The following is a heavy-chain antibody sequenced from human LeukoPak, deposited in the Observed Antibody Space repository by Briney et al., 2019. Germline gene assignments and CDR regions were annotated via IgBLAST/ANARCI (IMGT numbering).Heavy chain of an antibody. D-gene: IGHD3-10*01. J-gene: IGHJ4*02. CDR2: INHSGST. V-gene: IGHV4-34*01. CDR1: GGSFSGYY. CDR3: ARRLGGSGSYYY. Sequence: SETLSLTCAVYGGSFSGYYWSWIRQPPGKGLEWIGEINHSGSTNYNPSLKSRVTISVDTSKNQFSLKLRSVTAADTAVYYCARRLGGSGSYYYWGQGTLVTVSS.